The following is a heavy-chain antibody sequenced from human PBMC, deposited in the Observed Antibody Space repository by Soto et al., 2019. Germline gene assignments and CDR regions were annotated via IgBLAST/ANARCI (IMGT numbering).Heavy chain of an antibody. CDR2: ISYDGSNK. V-gene: IGHV3-30*18. D-gene: IGHD6-13*01. Sequence: QVQLVESGGGVVQPGRSLRLSCAASGFTFSSYGMDWVRQAPGKGLEWVAVISYDGSNKYYADSVKGRFTISRDNSKNTLYLQMNSLRAEDTAVYYCAKTPFGEQQLVLEYWGQGTLVTVSS. CDR1: GFTFSSYG. J-gene: IGHJ4*02. CDR3: AKTPFGEQQLVLEY.